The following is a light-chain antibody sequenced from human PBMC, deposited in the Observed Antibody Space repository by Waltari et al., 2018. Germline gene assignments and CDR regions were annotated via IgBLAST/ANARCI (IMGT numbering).Light chain of an antibody. CDR2: DAS. CDR3: QQRSNWPIT. CDR1: QSVSSY. J-gene: IGKJ5*01. V-gene: IGKV3-11*01. Sequence: EIVLTQSPATLSLSPGERATLSCRASQSVSSYLAWYQQKPGQAPRLLIYDASNGATVIPARFSGSGSGTDFTLTISSLEPEDFAVYYCQQRSNWPITFGQGTRLEIK.